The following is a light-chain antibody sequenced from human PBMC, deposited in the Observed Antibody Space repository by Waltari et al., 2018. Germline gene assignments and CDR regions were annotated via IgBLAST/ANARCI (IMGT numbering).Light chain of an antibody. Sequence: EVVLTQSPGTLSLSPGEKATLSCRASQTLTKRYLAWYQQKPGQAPRLLIYGASSRAAGIPDRFSGSGSGTDFTLTINRLEPDDFAVYYCQQYGSSILYTFGQGTKLEIK. CDR2: GAS. CDR3: QQYGSSILYT. CDR1: QTLTKRY. V-gene: IGKV3-20*01. J-gene: IGKJ2*01.